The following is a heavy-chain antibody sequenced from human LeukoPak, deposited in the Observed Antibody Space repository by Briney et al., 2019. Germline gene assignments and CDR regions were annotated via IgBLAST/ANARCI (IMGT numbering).Heavy chain of an antibody. Sequence: GGSLRLSCAASGFTVSSNYMSWVRQAPGKGLEWVSVIYSGGSTYYADSVKGRFTISRDNSKNTLYLQMNSLRAEDTAVYYCARDRNMVREPSPSYYYYYYGMDVWGQGTTVTVSS. CDR3: ARDRNMVREPSPSYYYYYYGMDV. J-gene: IGHJ6*02. CDR1: GFTVSSNY. V-gene: IGHV3-66*01. D-gene: IGHD3-10*01. CDR2: IYSGGST.